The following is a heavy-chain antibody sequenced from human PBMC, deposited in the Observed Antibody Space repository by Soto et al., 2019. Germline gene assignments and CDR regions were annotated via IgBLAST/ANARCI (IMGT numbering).Heavy chain of an antibody. CDR1: GFPFIDAW. CDR3: STALRRDSALGAY. Sequence: GGSLRLSCAASGFPFIDAWMSWVRQAPGKGLQWIGRIRSNADGGTTDLTAPVRDRFSISRDDSKNTLYLQMNSLKIDDTAVYFCSTALRRDSALGAYWGLGTLVTVSS. D-gene: IGHD3-16*01. V-gene: IGHV3-15*01. J-gene: IGHJ4*02. CDR2: IRSNADGGTT.